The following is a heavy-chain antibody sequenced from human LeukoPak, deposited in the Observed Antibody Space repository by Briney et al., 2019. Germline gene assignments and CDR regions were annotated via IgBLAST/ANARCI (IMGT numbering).Heavy chain of an antibody. V-gene: IGHV1-69*13. D-gene: IGHD6-19*01. Sequence: ASVKVSCKASGYTFTSYGISWVRQAPGQGLEWMGGIIPIFGTANYAQKFQGRVTITADESTSTAYMELSSLRSEDTAVYYCASHSSGWYRFFDYWGQGTLVTVSS. J-gene: IGHJ4*02. CDR2: IIPIFGTA. CDR3: ASHSSGWYRFFDY. CDR1: GYTFTSYG.